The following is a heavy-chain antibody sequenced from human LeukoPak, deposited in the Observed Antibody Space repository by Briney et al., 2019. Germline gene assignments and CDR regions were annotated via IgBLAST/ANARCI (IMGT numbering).Heavy chain of an antibody. D-gene: IGHD1-26*01. CDR3: TRETGATDS. CDR1: GFTFSSYA. Sequence: PGGSLRLSCTASGFTFSSYAMSWVRQAPEGKGLEWVSVIYSDGSTYYPDSVKGRFTISRDNSKNMLYLQMNSLRAEDTGLYYCTRETGATDSWGQGALVTVSS. J-gene: IGHJ4*02. CDR2: IYSDGST. V-gene: IGHV3-66*01.